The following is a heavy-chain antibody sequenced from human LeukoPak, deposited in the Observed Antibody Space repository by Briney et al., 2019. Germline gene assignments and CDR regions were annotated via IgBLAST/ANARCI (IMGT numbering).Heavy chain of an antibody. V-gene: IGHV1-46*01. CDR2: INPSGGST. Sequence: APVKVSCKASGGTFSSYAISWVRQAPGQGLEWMGIINPSGGSTSYAQKFQGRVTMTRDMSTSTVYMELSSLRSEDTAVYYCANPGYSSGWYVLDYWGQGTLVTVSS. CDR1: GGTFSSYA. CDR3: ANPGYSSGWYVLDY. J-gene: IGHJ4*02. D-gene: IGHD6-19*01.